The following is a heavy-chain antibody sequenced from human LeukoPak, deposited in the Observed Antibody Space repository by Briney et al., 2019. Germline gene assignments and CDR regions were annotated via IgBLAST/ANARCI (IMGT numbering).Heavy chain of an antibody. CDR1: GFTFSSYG. D-gene: IGHD1-26*01. Sequence: GGSLRLSCAASGFTFSSYGMHWVRQAPGKGLEWVAVIWYDGSNKYYADSVKGRFTISRDNAKNSLYLQMNSLRAEDTAVYYCANSRVGATVDYWGQGTLVTVSS. CDR3: ANSRVGATVDY. CDR2: IWYDGSNK. V-gene: IGHV3-33*03. J-gene: IGHJ4*02.